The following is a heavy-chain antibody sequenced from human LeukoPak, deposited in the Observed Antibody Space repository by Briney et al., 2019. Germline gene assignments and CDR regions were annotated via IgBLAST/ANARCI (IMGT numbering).Heavy chain of an antibody. V-gene: IGHV3-7*01. D-gene: IGHD1-14*01. Sequence: QTGGSLRLSCAASGFTFSGHWMSWVRQAPGKGLEGVANINQGGSDKYYVDSVKGRFTISRDNANNLLYLQMNSLRGEDTAVYYCTRDRSRAEDDWGQGTLVTVSS. CDR3: TRDRSRAEDD. CDR1: GFTFSGHW. J-gene: IGHJ4*02. CDR2: INQGGSDK.